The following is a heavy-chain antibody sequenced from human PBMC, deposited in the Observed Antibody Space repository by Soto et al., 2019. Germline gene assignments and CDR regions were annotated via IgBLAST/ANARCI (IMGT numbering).Heavy chain of an antibody. V-gene: IGHV3-48*01. Sequence: GGSLRLSCAASGFTFSSYSMNWARQAPGKGLEWISYISSSSRTIYYPDSVKGRFTISRDNAKNSLYLQMNSLRAEDTAVYYCARDAPPDDYWGQGTLVTVSS. CDR2: ISSSSRTI. CDR3: ARDAPPDDY. J-gene: IGHJ4*02. CDR1: GFTFSSYS.